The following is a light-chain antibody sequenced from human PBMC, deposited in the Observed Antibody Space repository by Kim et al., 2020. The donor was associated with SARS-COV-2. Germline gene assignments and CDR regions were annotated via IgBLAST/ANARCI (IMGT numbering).Light chain of an antibody. J-gene: IGLJ3*02. V-gene: IGLV5-45*02. CDR2: YKSDSDK. CDR3: MIWHSSAWV. CDR1: SGINVGTYS. Sequence: QPVLTQPSSLSASPGASASLTCTLRSGINVGTYSMFWYQQKPGSPPQYLLRYKSDSDKQQGSGVPSRFSGSKDASANAGILLISGLQSEDEADYYCMIWHSSAWVFGGGTKVTVL.